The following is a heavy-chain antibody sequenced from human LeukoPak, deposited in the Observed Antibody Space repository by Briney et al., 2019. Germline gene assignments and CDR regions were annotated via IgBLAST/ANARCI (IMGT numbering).Heavy chain of an antibody. CDR2: ISGSGGGT. CDR1: GFTFSSYA. D-gene: IGHD3/OR15-3a*01. V-gene: IGHV3-23*01. J-gene: IGHJ4*02. CDR3: ARGRIGPDY. Sequence: GGSLRLSCAASGFTFSSYAMSWVRQAPGKGLEWVSAISGSGGGTYYADSVKGRFTISRGNSENTLYLQMNSLGADDTAVYYCARGRIGPDYWGQGTLVTVSS.